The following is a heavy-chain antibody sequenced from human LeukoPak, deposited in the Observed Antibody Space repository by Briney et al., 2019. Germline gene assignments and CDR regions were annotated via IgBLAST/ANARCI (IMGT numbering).Heavy chain of an antibody. Sequence: PGGSLRLSCAASGFTFSSYWMSWGRQAPGKGLEWVSAISGSGGSTYYADSVKGRFTISRDNSKNKLYLQMNSLRAGDTAVYYCAKDQEKRGYSYGYYYYYYMDVWGKGTTVTVSS. CDR1: GFTFSSYW. CDR3: AKDQEKRGYSYGYYYYYYMDV. V-gene: IGHV3-23*01. D-gene: IGHD5-18*01. CDR2: ISGSGGST. J-gene: IGHJ6*03.